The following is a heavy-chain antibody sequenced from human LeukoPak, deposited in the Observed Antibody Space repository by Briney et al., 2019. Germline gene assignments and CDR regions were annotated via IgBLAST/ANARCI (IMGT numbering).Heavy chain of an antibody. CDR1: GGSISSSSYY. Sequence: SSETLSLTCTVSGGSISSSSYYWGWIRQPPGKGLEWIGSIYYSGSTYYNPSLKSRVTISVDTSKNQFSLKLSSVTAADTAVYYCARHQQGDNDLWSGYSYYYYGMDVWGQGTTVTVSS. CDR2: IYYSGST. V-gene: IGHV4-39*01. J-gene: IGHJ6*02. CDR3: ARHQQGDNDLWSGYSYYYYGMDV. D-gene: IGHD3-3*01.